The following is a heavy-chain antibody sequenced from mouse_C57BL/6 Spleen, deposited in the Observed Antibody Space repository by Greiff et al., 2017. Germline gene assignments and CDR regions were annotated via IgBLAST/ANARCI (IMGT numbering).Heavy chain of an antibody. CDR3: ARIGSYYAMDY. CDR2: IHPNSGST. CDR1: GYTFTSYW. J-gene: IGHJ4*01. D-gene: IGHD1-1*01. V-gene: IGHV1-64*01. Sequence: QVQLQQPGAELVKPGASVKLSCKASGYTFTSYWMHWVKQRPGPGLEWIGMIHPNSGSTNYNEKFKSKATLTVDKSSSTAYMQLSSLTSEDSAVYYCARIGSYYAMDYWGQGTSVTVSS.